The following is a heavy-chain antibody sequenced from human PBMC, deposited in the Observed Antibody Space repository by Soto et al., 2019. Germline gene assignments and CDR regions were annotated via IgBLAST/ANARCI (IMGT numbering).Heavy chain of an antibody. CDR3: ARDHDWNDDVEFDY. J-gene: IGHJ4*02. CDR2: ISSSSSYI. D-gene: IGHD1-1*01. V-gene: IGHV3-21*01. CDR1: GFTFSSYS. Sequence: GGSLRLSCAASGFTFSSYSMNWVRQAPGKGLEWVSSISSSSSYIYYADSVKGRFTISRDNAKNSLYLQMNSLRAEDTAVYYCARDHDWNDDVEFDYWGQGTLVTVSS.